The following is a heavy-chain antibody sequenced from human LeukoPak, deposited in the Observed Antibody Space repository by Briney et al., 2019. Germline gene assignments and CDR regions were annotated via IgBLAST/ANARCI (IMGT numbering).Heavy chain of an antibody. V-gene: IGHV4-59*01. D-gene: IGHD1-26*01. CDR1: GGSISSYY. J-gene: IGHJ5*02. CDR3: ARASVGATTWFDP. CDR2: IYYSGST. Sequence: SETLSLTCTVSGGSISSYYWSWIRQPPGKGLEWIGYIYYSGSTNYNPSLKSRVTISVDTSKNQFSLKLSSVTAADTAVYYCARASVGATTWFDPWDQGTLVTVSS.